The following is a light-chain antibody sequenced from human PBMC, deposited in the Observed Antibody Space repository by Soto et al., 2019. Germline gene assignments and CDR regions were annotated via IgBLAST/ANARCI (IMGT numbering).Light chain of an antibody. J-gene: IGKJ3*01. CDR2: SAS. Sequence: DIQMTQSPSSLSAPVGDRVNITCRASQSIGTYLNWYHQRPWHAPSLLIYSASTLQSGVPSRFRGSGSGTDFTLTITSLQPEDFATYYCQHVYSMPITFGPGT. CDR1: QSIGTY. V-gene: IGKV1-39*01. CDR3: QHVYSMPIT.